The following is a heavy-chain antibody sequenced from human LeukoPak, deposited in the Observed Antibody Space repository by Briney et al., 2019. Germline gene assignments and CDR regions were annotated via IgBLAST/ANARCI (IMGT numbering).Heavy chain of an antibody. J-gene: IGHJ5*01. CDR1: GVSITGNDQF. CDR2: IDYSGTT. D-gene: IGHD2-2*01. CDR3: GGGLGYCSSTRCPPDS. Sequence: SETLSLTCTVSGVSITGNDQFWSWLRQPPGKGLEWIGYIDYSGTTYYNPSLKGRVNMSRDTSKNQFSLNLNSVAAADTAFYYCGGGLGYCSSTRCPPDSWGQGTLVTVSS. V-gene: IGHV4-30-4*01.